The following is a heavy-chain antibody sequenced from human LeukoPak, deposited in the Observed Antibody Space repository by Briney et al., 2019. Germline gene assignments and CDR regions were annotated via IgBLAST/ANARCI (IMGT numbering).Heavy chain of an antibody. V-gene: IGHV3-30*18. CDR3: AKDKGSVVAATLGLDY. J-gene: IGHJ4*02. CDR2: ISYDGSNK. D-gene: IGHD2-15*01. Sequence: GGSLRLSCAASGFTFSSYGMHWVRQAPGKGLEWVAVISYDGSNKYYADSVKGRFTISRDNSKNTLYLQMNSLRAEDTAVYYCAKDKGSVVAATLGLDYWGQGTLVTVSS. CDR1: GFTFSSYG.